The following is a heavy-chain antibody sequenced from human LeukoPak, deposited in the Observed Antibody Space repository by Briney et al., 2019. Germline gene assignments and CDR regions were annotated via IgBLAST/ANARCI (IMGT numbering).Heavy chain of an antibody. Sequence: ASVKVSCKASGGTFSRYAISGVRQAPGQGLEWMGGIIPTFGTANYAQKFQGRVTITTDESTSTAYMELSSLRSEDTAVLYCARRSSSSNWFDPWGQGTLVTVSS. V-gene: IGHV1-69*05. J-gene: IGHJ5*02. D-gene: IGHD6-6*01. CDR2: IIPTFGTA. CDR3: ARRSSSSNWFDP. CDR1: GGTFSRYA.